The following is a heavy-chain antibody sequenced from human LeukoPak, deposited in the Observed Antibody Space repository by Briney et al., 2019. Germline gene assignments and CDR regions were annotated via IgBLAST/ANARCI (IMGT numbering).Heavy chain of an antibody. CDR2: VHNSGTT. Sequence: PSETLSLTCAVSGGPFSGYFWSWIRQSSGKGLEWIGEVHNSGTTNYNPSLNSRVTISEDTSKNQFYLNLSSVTAADTAVYYCARRYYYNLGSFPFDFWGQGTLVTVSS. CDR3: ARRYYYNLGSFPFDF. D-gene: IGHD3-10*01. J-gene: IGHJ4*02. CDR1: GGPFSGYF. V-gene: IGHV4-34*01.